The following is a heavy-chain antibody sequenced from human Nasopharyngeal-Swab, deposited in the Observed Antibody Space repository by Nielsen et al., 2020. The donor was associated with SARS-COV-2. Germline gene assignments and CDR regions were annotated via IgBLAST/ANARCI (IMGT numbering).Heavy chain of an antibody. CDR3: ARDSSPCGGDCYYDY. J-gene: IGHJ4*02. CDR2: TNTDNGNT. V-gene: IGHV1-3*04. CDR1: GYTFTNSA. Sequence: ASVKVSCKASGYTFTNSAMHWVRQAPGQSLEWMGWTNTDNGNTKYSQKFQGRVTIASDTYASTAYMELSTLRSEDTAVYYCARDSSPCGGDCYYDYWGQGTVVTVSS. D-gene: IGHD2-21*02.